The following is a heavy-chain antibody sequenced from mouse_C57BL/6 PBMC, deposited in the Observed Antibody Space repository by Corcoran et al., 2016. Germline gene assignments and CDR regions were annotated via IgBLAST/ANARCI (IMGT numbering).Heavy chain of an antibody. CDR2: INPNNGGT. CDR1: GYTFTDYY. Sequence: EVQLQQSGPELVQPGASVKISCKASGYTFTDYYMNWVKQSHGKSLEWIGDINPNNGGTSYNQKFKGKATLTVDKSSSTAYMELRSLTSEDSAVDYCARYDGSSYYWYFDVWGTGTTVTVSS. J-gene: IGHJ1*03. V-gene: IGHV1-26*01. D-gene: IGHD1-1*01. CDR3: ARYDGSSYYWYFDV.